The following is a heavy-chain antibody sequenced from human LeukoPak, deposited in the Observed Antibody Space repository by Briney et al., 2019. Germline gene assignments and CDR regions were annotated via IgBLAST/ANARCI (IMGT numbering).Heavy chain of an antibody. V-gene: IGHV3-74*01. J-gene: IGHJ4*02. Sequence: PGGSLRLSCAASGFTFSSYWMHWVRQAPGKGLVWVSRINSDGSSRSYADSVKGRFTISRDNAKNTLYLQMNSLRAEDTAVYYCARGGDSLNFDYWGQGTLVTVSS. CDR2: INSDGSSR. CDR3: ARGGDSLNFDY. D-gene: IGHD3-9*01. CDR1: GFTFSSYW.